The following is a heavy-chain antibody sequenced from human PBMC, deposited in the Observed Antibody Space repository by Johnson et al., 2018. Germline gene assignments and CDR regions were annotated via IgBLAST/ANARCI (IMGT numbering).Heavy chain of an antibody. J-gene: IGHJ3*02. D-gene: IGHD5-18*01. V-gene: IGHV3-13*01. CDR1: GFTFSSYD. CDR2: IGTAGDT. Sequence: VQLVESGGGLVQPGGSXRLSCAASGFTFSSYDMHWVRQATGKGLEWVSAIGTAGDTYYPGSVKGRFTISRENAKNSLYLQMNSLRAGDTAVYYCARARPRGYSYGTDAFDIWGQGTMVTVSS. CDR3: ARARPRGYSYGTDAFDI.